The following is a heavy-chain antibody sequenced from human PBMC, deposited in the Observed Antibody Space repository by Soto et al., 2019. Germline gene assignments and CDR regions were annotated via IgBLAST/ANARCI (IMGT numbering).Heavy chain of an antibody. Sequence: QVQLQESGPGLVKPSGTLSLTCAVSGVSISSHDWWTWVRQPPGKGLEWTGESHQSGNTNYNSSLESRANIAVAKSKNRFSLTLSSLTVANTAVYYCATRDSSRFYWGQGTLVTVSS. CDR1: GVSISSHDW. J-gene: IGHJ4*02. CDR2: SHQSGNT. D-gene: IGHD6-13*01. V-gene: IGHV4-4*02. CDR3: ATRDSSRFY.